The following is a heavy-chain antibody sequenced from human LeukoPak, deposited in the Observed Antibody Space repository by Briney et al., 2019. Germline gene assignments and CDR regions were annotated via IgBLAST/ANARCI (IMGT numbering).Heavy chain of an antibody. Sequence: GGSLRLSCVVSGFSFGNAWMTWVRQAPGKGLEWVGRIKSKTNGGTPDYAAPVKGRFTISRDDSKSTLYLQMNSLETEDTATYYCATEGGSGWYGHFDHWGQGTLVTVSS. CDR3: ATEGGSGWYGHFDH. CDR2: IKSKTNGGTP. J-gene: IGHJ4*02. CDR1: GFSFGNAW. V-gene: IGHV3-15*01. D-gene: IGHD6-19*01.